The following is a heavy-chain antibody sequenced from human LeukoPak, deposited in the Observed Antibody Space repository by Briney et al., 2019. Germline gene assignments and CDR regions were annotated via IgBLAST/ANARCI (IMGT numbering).Heavy chain of an antibody. CDR1: GFTFSSFS. Sequence: GGSLRLSCAASGFTFSSFSVNWVPDAPEKGREWGSYISSSSSTIYYADSVKGRFTFSRDNDKNSLYLQMNSLRDEDTDVYYCARGVYGSGSRYQNWGQGTLVTVSS. D-gene: IGHD3-10*01. V-gene: IGHV3-48*02. J-gene: IGHJ4*02. CDR3: ARGVYGSGSRYQN. CDR2: ISSSSSTI.